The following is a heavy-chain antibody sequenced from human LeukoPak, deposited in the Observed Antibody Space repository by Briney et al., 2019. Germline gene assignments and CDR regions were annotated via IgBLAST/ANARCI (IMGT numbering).Heavy chain of an antibody. D-gene: IGHD3-10*01. CDR3: TGDYGSGSYLPPFDY. J-gene: IGHJ4*02. Sequence: PEASVKVSCKASGGTFSSYAISWVRQAPGQGLEWMGRIIPILGIANYAQKFQGRVTITADKSTSTAYMELSSLRSEDTAVYYCTGDYGSGSYLPPFDYWGQGTLVTVSS. CDR2: IIPILGIA. V-gene: IGHV1-69*04. CDR1: GGTFSSYA.